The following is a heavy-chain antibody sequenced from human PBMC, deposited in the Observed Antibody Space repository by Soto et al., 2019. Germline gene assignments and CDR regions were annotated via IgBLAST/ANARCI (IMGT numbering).Heavy chain of an antibody. Sequence: LSLTCSVSGGSISSGGYFYSWIRQHPGQGLEWIGSIYYSGSTYYNASLQSRLSMSVDTSKNHFSLKLTSVTAADTAVYFCARLAKEENPKVGSWYFFDYWGQGVMVTVSS. CDR1: GGSISSGGYF. CDR3: ARLAKEENPKVGSWYFFDY. V-gene: IGHV4-31*03. J-gene: IGHJ4*02. CDR2: IYYSGST. D-gene: IGHD1-26*01.